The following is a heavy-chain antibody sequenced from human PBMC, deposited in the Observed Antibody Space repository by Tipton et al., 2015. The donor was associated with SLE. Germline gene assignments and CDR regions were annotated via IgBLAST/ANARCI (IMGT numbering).Heavy chain of an antibody. V-gene: IGHV4-59*12. CDR1: GASISSYY. J-gene: IGHJ4*02. CDR3: AGEPRCGYHDY. Sequence: TLSLTCTVSGASISSYYWSWIRQPPGKGLEWVGYIYYSGSTIHNPSLRSRVTMSVDTSKNQFSLKLSSVTAADPAVYYCAGEPRCGYHDYLGQGTLVIVSS. D-gene: IGHD3-22*01. CDR2: IYYSGST.